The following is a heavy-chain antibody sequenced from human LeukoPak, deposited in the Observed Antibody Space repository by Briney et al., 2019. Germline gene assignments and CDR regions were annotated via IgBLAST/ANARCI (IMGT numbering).Heavy chain of an antibody. CDR2: ISWNSGSI. CDR3: AKDEVVPAAIFDY. CDR1: GFTFDDYA. Sequence: GGSLRLSCAASGFTFDDYAMHWVRQAPGKGLEWVSGISWNSGSIGYADSVKGRFTISRDNAKNSLYLQMNSLRAEDTAVYYCAKDEVVPAAIFDYWGQGTLVTVSS. J-gene: IGHJ4*02. V-gene: IGHV3-9*01. D-gene: IGHD2-2*01.